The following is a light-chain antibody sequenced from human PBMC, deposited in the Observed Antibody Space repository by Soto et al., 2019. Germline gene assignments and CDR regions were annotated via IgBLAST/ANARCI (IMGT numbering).Light chain of an antibody. Sequence: QSLLTQPRSVSGSPGQSVTFSCTGTSSDVGAYIYVSWYQQHPGKAPKLIIYDVIKRPSGVPDRFSGSKSGNTASLTISGLQAEDEADYYCCSYAGSYTHVFGTGTKLTVL. CDR1: SSDVGAYIY. CDR2: DVI. J-gene: IGLJ1*01. V-gene: IGLV2-11*01. CDR3: CSYAGSYTHV.